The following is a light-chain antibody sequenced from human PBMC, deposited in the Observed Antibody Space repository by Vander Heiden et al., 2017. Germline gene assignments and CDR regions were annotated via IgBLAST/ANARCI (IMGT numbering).Light chain of an antibody. Sequence: DIQMTKSPSTMSASVGDRVTITCRASQSISSWLVWYLQKPGNAPMLLFYKASSLESVGPSRFSGSGFGTEFTLTISSLQPDDFSTYYCQQYNSYFGPGTKVDIK. V-gene: IGKV1-5*03. CDR3: QQYNSY. CDR2: KAS. CDR1: QSISSW. J-gene: IGKJ3*01.